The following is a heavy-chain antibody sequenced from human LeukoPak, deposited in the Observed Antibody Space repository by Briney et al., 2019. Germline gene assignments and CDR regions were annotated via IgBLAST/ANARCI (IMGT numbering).Heavy chain of an antibody. CDR2: IYHSGST. J-gene: IGHJ3*02. Sequence: SGTLSLTCAVSGGSISSSNWWSWVRQPPGKGLEWIGEIYHSGSTNYNPSLKSRVTISVDKSKNQFSLKLSSVTAADTAVYYCARDLNYYDSSGYYPRAAFDIWGQGTMDTVSS. V-gene: IGHV4-4*02. CDR1: GGSISSSNW. CDR3: ARDLNYYDSSGYYPRAAFDI. D-gene: IGHD3-22*01.